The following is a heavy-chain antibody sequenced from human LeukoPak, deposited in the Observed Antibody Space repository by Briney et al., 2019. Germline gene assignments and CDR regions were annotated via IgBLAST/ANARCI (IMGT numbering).Heavy chain of an antibody. CDR1: GFTFSSYG. D-gene: IGHD5-18*01. J-gene: IGHJ4*02. Sequence: PGGSLRLSCAASGFTFSSYGMPWVRQAPGRGLEWVAVIWYDGSNKYYADSVKGRFTISRDNSKTTLYLQMNSLRVEDTAVYYCAKGLGYSYGSNFDYWGQGTLVTVSS. CDR3: AKGLGYSYGSNFDY. V-gene: IGHV3-33*06. CDR2: IWYDGSNK.